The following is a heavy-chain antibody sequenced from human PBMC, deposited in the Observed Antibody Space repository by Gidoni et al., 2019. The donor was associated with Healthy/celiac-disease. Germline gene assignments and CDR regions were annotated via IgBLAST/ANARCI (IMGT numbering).Heavy chain of an antibody. CDR3: TGGSSWYADYYYGMDV. D-gene: IGHD6-13*01. CDR2: IYYSGST. J-gene: IGHJ6*02. Sequence: QVQLQESGPGLVKPSETLSLTCTVSGGSISSYYWSWIRQPPGKGLEWIGYIYYSGSTNYNPSLKSRVTISVDTSKNQFSLKLSSVTAADTAVYYCTGGSSWYADYYYGMDVWGQGTTVTVSS. V-gene: IGHV4-59*08. CDR1: GGSISSYY.